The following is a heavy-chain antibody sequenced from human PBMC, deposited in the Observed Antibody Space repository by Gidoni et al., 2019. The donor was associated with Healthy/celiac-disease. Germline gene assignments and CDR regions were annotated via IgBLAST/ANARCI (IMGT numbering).Heavy chain of an antibody. D-gene: IGHD2-15*01. V-gene: IGHV1-69*01. CDR2: IIPIFGTA. CDR3: ARSNKYCSGRGSEAFFVCYFDY. J-gene: IGHJ4*02. Sequence: EQLVQSGAEVQKPGSSVKVSCKASGGTFSSYAISCVRQAPGQGLEWMGGIIPIFGTANYAQKFQGRVTITADESTSTAYMELSSLRSEDTAVYYCARSNKYCSGRGSEAFFVCYFDYWGQGTLVTVSS. CDR1: GGTFSSYA.